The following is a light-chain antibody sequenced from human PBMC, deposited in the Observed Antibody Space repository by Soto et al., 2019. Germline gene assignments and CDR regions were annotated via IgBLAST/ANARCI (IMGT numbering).Light chain of an antibody. CDR3: RQRSKWPLT. CDR2: DAS. V-gene: IGKV3-11*01. CDR1: QSVSSY. Sequence: EIVLTQSPATLSLSPGERATLSCRASQSVSSYFAWYQQKPGQAPRLLIYDASNRATGIPARFSGSGSGTDFTLNISTLEAEDFGVYYCRQRSKWPLTFGGGTKVGIK. J-gene: IGKJ4*01.